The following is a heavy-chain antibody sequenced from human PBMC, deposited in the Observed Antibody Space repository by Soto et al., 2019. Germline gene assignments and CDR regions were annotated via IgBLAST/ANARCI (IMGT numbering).Heavy chain of an antibody. D-gene: IGHD1-26*01. J-gene: IGHJ6*02. CDR1: GYSISSGYY. Sequence: SETLSLTCAVSGYSISSGYYWGWIRQPPGKGLEWIGSIYHSGSTHYNPSLKSRVTISVDTSKNQFSLKLSSVTAADTAVYYCARDRGVLHQPSYYGMDVWGQGATVTVSS. CDR2: IYHSGST. V-gene: IGHV4-38-2*02. CDR3: ARDRGVLHQPSYYGMDV.